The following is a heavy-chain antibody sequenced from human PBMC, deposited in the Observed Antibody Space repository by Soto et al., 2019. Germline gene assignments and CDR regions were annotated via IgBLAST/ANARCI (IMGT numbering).Heavy chain of an antibody. Sequence: GGSLRLSCAASGFTFSSYAMSWVRQAPGKGLEWVSALSGSGGSTYYADSVQGRFTISRDNSKNTLNLQMNSLTAEDTAVYYCAKVVPRRAAAGSNPRIYSQHWGQGTLVIVS. CDR2: LSGSGGST. J-gene: IGHJ1*01. CDR1: GFTFSSYA. V-gene: IGHV3-23*01. CDR3: AKVVPRRAAAGSNPRIYSQH. D-gene: IGHD6-13*01.